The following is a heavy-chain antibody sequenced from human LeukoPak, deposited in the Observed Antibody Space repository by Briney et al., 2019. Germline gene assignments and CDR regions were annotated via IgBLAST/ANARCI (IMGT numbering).Heavy chain of an antibody. CDR1: GFTFDDYA. D-gene: IGHD6-13*01. J-gene: IGHJ4*02. Sequence: PGGSLRLSCAASGFTFDDYAMHWVRQVPGKGLEWVSLILGDGSSTNYADSVKGRFTISRDNSKNSLYLHMNSQRVEDTALYFCAKDRYSSSWYTIDYWGQGTLVTVSS. CDR2: ILGDGSST. V-gene: IGHV3-43*02. CDR3: AKDRYSSSWYTIDY.